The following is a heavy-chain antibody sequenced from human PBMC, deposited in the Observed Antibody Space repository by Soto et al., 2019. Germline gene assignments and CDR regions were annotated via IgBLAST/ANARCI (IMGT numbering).Heavy chain of an antibody. J-gene: IGHJ4*02. CDR3: ARDLEERGATGLGFGY. CDR2: IYYSGST. V-gene: IGHV4-31*03. CDR1: GGSISSGGYY. Sequence: QVQLQESGPGLVKPSQTLSLTCTVSGGSISSGGYYWSWIRQHPGKGLEWIGYIYYSGSTYYNPSLQIRVTISVDTSKNQFSLKLSSVTAADTAVYYCARDLEERGATGLGFGYWGQGTLVTVSS. D-gene: IGHD5-12*01.